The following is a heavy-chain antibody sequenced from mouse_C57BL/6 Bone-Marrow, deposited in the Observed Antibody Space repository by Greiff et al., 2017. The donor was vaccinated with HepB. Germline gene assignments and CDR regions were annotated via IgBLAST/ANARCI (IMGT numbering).Heavy chain of an antibody. CDR2: IYPRSGNT. CDR3: ARGPLLYYYGYFDY. CDR1: GYTFTSYG. D-gene: IGHD1-1*01. J-gene: IGHJ2*01. Sequence: QVQLQQSGAELARPGASVKLSCKASGYTFTSYGISWVKQRTGQGLEWIGEIYPRSGNTYYNEKFKGKATLTADKSSSTAYMELRSLTSEDSAVYFCARGPLLYYYGYFDYGGQGTTLTVSS. V-gene: IGHV1-81*01.